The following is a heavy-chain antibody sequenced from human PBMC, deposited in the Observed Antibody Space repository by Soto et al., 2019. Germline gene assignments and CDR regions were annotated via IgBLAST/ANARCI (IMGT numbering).Heavy chain of an antibody. CDR2: ISYDGSNK. D-gene: IGHD5-12*01. CDR3: ARDKYSGYDYGGYYYYGIDV. J-gene: IGHJ6*02. V-gene: IGHV3-30-3*01. CDR1: GFTFSSYA. Sequence: QVQLVESGGGEVQPGRSLRLSCAASGFTFSSYAMHWVRQAPGKGLEWVAVISYDGSNKYYADSVKGRFTISRDNSTNTLYLQMNSLRAEDMAVYYCARDKYSGYDYGGYYYYGIDVWGQGTTVTVSS.